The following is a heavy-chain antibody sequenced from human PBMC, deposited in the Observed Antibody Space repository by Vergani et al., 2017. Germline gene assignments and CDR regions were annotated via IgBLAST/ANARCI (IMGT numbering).Heavy chain of an antibody. V-gene: IGHV4-59*02. J-gene: IGHJ4*02. D-gene: IGHD4/OR15-4a*01. CDR2: VSFRGDT. Sequence: QVKLQESGPGLVKPSETLSLTCTVSGASVNSYYWSWIRQPPGTGLEWMGYVSFRGDTLYDPSVKGRMTISLNTSSNQFSLYLTSVTAADTAVYYCARSRLYYGARSPDYWGQGTLVTVPS. CDR3: ARSRLYYGARSPDY. CDR1: GASVNSYY.